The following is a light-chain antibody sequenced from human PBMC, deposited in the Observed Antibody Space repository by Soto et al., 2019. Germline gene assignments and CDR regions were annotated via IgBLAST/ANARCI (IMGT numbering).Light chain of an antibody. V-gene: IGKV1-16*01. CDR3: QQYNDHPFP. J-gene: IGKJ3*01. CDR2: DAS. CDR1: EGVRNQ. Sequence: DIQMTQSPFSLSASVGDRVTITCRASEGVRNQLGWFQQKPGKAPKSLIYDASSLQSGVPSRFSGSGSGTDFTLTINSLQPEDFATYYCQQYNDHPFPFGPGTKVDI.